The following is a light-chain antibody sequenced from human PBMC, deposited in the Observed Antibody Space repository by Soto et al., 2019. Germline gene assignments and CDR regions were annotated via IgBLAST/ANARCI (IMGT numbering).Light chain of an antibody. CDR3: QSADSNGAYVV. CDR1: VLPKQY. Sequence: SYELTQPPSVSVSPGQTARITFSGEVLPKQYAHWYQQKAGQAPVLMIYKDSERPSGIPDRFSGSSSGTTVTLTISGVRAEDEADYHCQSADSNGAYVVFGGGTKLTVL. CDR2: KDS. J-gene: IGLJ2*01. V-gene: IGLV3-25*03.